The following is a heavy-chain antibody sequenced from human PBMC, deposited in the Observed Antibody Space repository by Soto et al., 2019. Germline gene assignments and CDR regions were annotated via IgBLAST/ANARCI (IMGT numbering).Heavy chain of an antibody. CDR1: GFTFSIYA. J-gene: IGHJ6*02. D-gene: IGHD3-3*01. CDR2: ISGSGGST. V-gene: IGHV3-23*01. CDR3: AKGRLYDFWSGYYHSYYYSYGMDV. Sequence: GGTLRLSCAASGFTFSIYAMSWVRQAPGKGLEWVSAISGSGGSTYYADYVKGRFTISRDNSKNTLYLQMNSLRAEDTAVYYCAKGRLYDFWSGYYHSYYYSYGMDVWGQGTTVTVSS.